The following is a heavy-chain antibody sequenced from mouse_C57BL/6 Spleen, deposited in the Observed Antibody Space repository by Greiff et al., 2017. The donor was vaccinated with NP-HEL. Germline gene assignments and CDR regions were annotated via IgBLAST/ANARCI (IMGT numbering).Heavy chain of an antibody. CDR3: ARERGYGNYVNYAMDY. Sequence: QVQLQQPGTELVKPGASVKLSCKASGYTFTSYWMHWVKQRPGQGLEWIGNINPSNGGTNYNEKFKSKATLTVDKSSSTAYMQLSSLTSEDSAVYCCARERGYGNYVNYAMDYWGQGTSVTVSS. V-gene: IGHV1-53*01. D-gene: IGHD2-1*01. J-gene: IGHJ4*01. CDR1: GYTFTSYW. CDR2: INPSNGGT.